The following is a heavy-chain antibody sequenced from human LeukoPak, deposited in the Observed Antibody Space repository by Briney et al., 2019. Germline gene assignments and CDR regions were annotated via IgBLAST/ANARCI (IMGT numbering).Heavy chain of an antibody. V-gene: IGHV4-59*01. CDR2: IYSSGST. CDR3: ATLNIDSSSGWYFRY. J-gene: IGHJ4*02. D-gene: IGHD6-19*01. CDR1: SGSITTYY. Sequence: SETLSLTCTVSSGSITTYYWSWIRQSPGKGLEWIGYIYSSGSTNYNPSPKSRITMSVDTSKNQFSLRLSSVTAADTAVYYCATLNIDSSSGWYFRYWGQGTQVTVPS.